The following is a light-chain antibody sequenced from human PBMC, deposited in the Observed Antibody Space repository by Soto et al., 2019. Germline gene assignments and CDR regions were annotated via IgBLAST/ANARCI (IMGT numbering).Light chain of an antibody. CDR1: SSDVGSYTY. J-gene: IGLJ1*01. V-gene: IGLV2-14*01. CDR3: SSYTSSSTLYV. Sequence: QSALIQPASVSGSPRQSITISCTGASSDVGSYTYVSWYQQHPGKAPKLMIYEVNTRPSGVSNRFSGSKSGNTASLTISGLQAEDEADYYCSSYTSSSTLYVFGTGTKLTVL. CDR2: EVN.